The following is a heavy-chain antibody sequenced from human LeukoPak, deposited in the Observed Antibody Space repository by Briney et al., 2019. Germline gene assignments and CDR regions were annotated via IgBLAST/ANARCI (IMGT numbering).Heavy chain of an antibody. CDR2: IYNSGST. CDR1: GVPISSGGYY. Sequence: SETLSLTCTVSGVPISSGGYYWSWIRQHPGKGLEWIGYIYNSGSTYYNPSLKSRITISVDTSKNQFSLELNSVTAADTAVYYCARAQIEFDYWGQGTLVTVSS. J-gene: IGHJ4*02. CDR3: ARAQIEFDY. V-gene: IGHV4-31*03.